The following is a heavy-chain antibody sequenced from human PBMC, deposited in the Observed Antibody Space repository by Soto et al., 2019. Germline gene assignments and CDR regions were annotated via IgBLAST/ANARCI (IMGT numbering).Heavy chain of an antibody. D-gene: IGHD6-19*01. CDR3: VKGGWLDD. J-gene: IGHJ4*02. CDR2: ISVSGGET. Sequence: EVQVLESGGGLVQPGGSRRLSCTASGFTFSKYEMSWARQASGKGLEWVSFISVSGGETHYADSVKGRFIISRDNSKNTPYLQMNSLRVEDMAVYYCVKGGWLDDWGQGTLVTVSS. CDR1: GFTFSKYE. V-gene: IGHV3-23*01.